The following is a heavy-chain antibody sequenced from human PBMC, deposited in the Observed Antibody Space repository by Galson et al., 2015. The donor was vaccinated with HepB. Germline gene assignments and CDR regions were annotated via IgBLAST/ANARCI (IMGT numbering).Heavy chain of an antibody. CDR1: GFTFSSYA. CDR2: ISGSGGST. J-gene: IGHJ3*02. D-gene: IGHD3-16*02. V-gene: IGHV3-23*01. Sequence: SLRLSCAASGFTFSSYAMSWVRQAPGKGLEWVSAISGSGGSTYYADSVKGRFTISRDNSKNTLYLQMNSLRAEDTAVYYCAKDHFYDYVWGSYRSPASDAFDIWGQGTMVTVSS. CDR3: AKDHFYDYVWGSYRSPASDAFDI.